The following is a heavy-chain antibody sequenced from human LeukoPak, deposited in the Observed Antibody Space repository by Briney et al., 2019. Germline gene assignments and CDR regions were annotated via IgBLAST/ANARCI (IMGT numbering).Heavy chain of an antibody. D-gene: IGHD6-19*01. J-gene: IGHJ4*02. CDR3: ASLAVAGLSEGY. CDR1: GGSISSDSYY. CDR2: IYYSGST. Sequence: SSETLSLTCTVSGGSISSDSYYWAWIRQPPGKGLEWIASIYYSGSTYYNPSLKSRVTISVDTSRNQFSLKLSSVAAADTAVYYCASLAVAGLSEGYWGQGTLVIVSS. V-gene: IGHV4-39*01.